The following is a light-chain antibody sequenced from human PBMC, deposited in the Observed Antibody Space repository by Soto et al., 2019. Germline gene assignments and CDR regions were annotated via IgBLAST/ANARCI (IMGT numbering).Light chain of an antibody. CDR1: SSNIGAGYD. V-gene: IGLV1-40*01. Sequence: QSVLTQPPSVSGAPGQRVTTSCTGSSSNIGAGYDVHWYQQLPGTAPKVLIYANSHRPSGVPDRFSGSQSGTSASLAFTGLQAEDEADYYCQSYDSSLSGSVVFGGGTKLTVL. CDR2: ANS. J-gene: IGLJ2*01. CDR3: QSYDSSLSGSVV.